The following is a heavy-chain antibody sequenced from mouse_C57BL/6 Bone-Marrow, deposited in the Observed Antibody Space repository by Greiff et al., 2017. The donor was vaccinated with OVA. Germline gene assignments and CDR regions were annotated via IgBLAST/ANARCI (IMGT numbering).Heavy chain of an antibody. CDR3: ARSYYSNYEKYAMDY. CDR2: INPGSGGT. Sequence: LVESGAELVRPGTSVKVSCKASGYAFTNYLIEWVKQRPGQGLEWIGVINPGSGGTNYNEKFKGKATLTADKSSSTAYMQLSSLTSEDSAVYFCARSYYSNYEKYAMDYWGQGTSVTVSS. D-gene: IGHD2-5*01. J-gene: IGHJ4*01. V-gene: IGHV1-54*01. CDR1: GYAFTNYL.